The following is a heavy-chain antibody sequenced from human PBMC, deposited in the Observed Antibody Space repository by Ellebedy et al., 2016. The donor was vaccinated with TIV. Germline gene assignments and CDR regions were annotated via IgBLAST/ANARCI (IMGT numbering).Heavy chain of an antibody. CDR3: ARLASPRAFDI. Sequence: GGSLRLXXKGSGYSFTSYWISRVRQMPGKGLEWMGRIDPSDSYTNYSPSFQGHVTISADKSISTAYLQWSSLKASDTAMYYCARLASPRAFDIWGQGTMVTVSS. V-gene: IGHV5-10-1*01. D-gene: IGHD6-6*01. CDR2: IDPSDSYT. J-gene: IGHJ3*02. CDR1: GYSFTSYW.